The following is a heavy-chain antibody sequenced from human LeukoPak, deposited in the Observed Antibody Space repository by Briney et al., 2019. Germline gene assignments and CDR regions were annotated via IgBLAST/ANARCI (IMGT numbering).Heavy chain of an antibody. J-gene: IGHJ6*04. D-gene: IGHD3-10*01. CDR1: GGTFSSYA. CDR3: ARAGEGPITMVRGVVYYYGMDV. Sequence: SVKVPCKASGGTFSSYAISWVRQAPGQGLEWMGGIIPIFGTANYAQKFQGRVTITADESTSTAYMELSSLRSEDTAVYYCARAGEGPITMVRGVVYYYGMDVWGKGTTVTVSS. V-gene: IGHV1-69*13. CDR2: IIPIFGTA.